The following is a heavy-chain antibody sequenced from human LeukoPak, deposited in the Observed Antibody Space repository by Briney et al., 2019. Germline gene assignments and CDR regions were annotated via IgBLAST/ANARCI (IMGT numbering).Heavy chain of an antibody. CDR1: GFTFGSDA. CDR2: ISGDGGST. V-gene: IGHV3-43*02. D-gene: IGHD6-25*01. CDR3: GKGRVRRLKEEYFQH. J-gene: IGHJ1*01. Sequence: GGSLRLSCAASGFTFGSDAMHWGRQAPGKGLEWVSLISGDGGSTYYADSVKGRFTISRDNSKNSLYLQMNSLRTEDTALYYCGKGRVRRLKEEYFQHWGQGTLVTVSS.